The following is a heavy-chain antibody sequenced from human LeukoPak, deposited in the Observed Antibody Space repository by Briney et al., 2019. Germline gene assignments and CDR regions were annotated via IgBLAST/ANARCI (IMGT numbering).Heavy chain of an antibody. J-gene: IGHJ5*02. D-gene: IGHD2-21*02. CDR1: GFAFNTDW. CDR3: ARDTYCAPFDP. CDR2: IRGDGTDP. Sequence: GGSLRLSCAASGFAFNTDWMHWVRQVPGKGLVWVSRIRGDGTDPIYADSVKGRFTISRDNAKNTLYLRMNSLRAEDTAVYYCARDTYCAPFDPWGQGTLVIVSS. V-gene: IGHV3-74*01.